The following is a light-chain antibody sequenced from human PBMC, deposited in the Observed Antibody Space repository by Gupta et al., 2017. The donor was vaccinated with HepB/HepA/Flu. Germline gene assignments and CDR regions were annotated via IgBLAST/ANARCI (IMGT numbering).Light chain of an antibody. Sequence: SSELTQDPAVSVALGQTVRITCQGDSLRSYYASWYQQKPAQAPVLVIYGKNNRPSGIPDRFSGSSSGNTASLTITGAQAEDDSYYYCNSRDSSGMLFGGGTKLTVI. J-gene: IGLJ2*01. V-gene: IGLV3-19*01. CDR3: NSRDSSGML. CDR1: SLRSYY. CDR2: GKN.